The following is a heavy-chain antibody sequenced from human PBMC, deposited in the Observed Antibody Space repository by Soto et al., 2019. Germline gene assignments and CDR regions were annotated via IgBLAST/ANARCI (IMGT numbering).Heavy chain of an antibody. CDR1: GYTITNYF. CDR2: VNPSTGAT. Sequence: GASVKVSCKASGYTITNYFLHWVRQSPGQGLQWMGVVNPSTGATSYAQMFRGRVTMTRGTFTRTVYMELSSLNSEDTAVYYCAREALRRGYSNFRWFDPWGQGTQVTVSS. J-gene: IGHJ5*02. CDR3: AREALRRGYSNFRWFDP. V-gene: IGHV1-46*01. D-gene: IGHD4-4*01.